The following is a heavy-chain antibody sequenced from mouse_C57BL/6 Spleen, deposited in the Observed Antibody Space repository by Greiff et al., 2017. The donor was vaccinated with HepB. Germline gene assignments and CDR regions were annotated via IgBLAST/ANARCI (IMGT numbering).Heavy chain of an antibody. CDR3: ARGGSDQAWFAY. V-gene: IGHV1-81*01. D-gene: IGHD1-1*02. J-gene: IGHJ3*01. CDR2: IYPRSGNT. Sequence: VKLQQSGAELARPGASVKLSCKASGYTFTSYGISWVKQRTGQGLEWIGEIYPRSGNTYYNEKFKGKATLTADKSSSTAYMELRSLTSEDSAVYFCARGGSDQAWFAYWGQGTLVTVSA. CDR1: GYTFTSYG.